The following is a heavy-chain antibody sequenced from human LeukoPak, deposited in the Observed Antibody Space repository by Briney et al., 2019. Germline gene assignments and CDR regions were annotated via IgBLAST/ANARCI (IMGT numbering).Heavy chain of an antibody. J-gene: IGHJ4*02. CDR2: ISIISSYT. CDR3: ARTGLEDASGYGDY. CDR1: GVTLSDYY. V-gene: IGHV3-11*03. D-gene: IGHD3-22*01. Sequence: GGSLRLSCAASGVTLSDYYMRWIRQAPGERLEWVSYISIISSYTNYADSVKGRVNTSRDDAKNSLYLQMNSLRAEDTAVYYCARTGLEDASGYGDYWGQGTLVTVSS.